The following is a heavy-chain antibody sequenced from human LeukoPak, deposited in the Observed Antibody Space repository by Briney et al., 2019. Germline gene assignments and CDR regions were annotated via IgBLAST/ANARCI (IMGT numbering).Heavy chain of an antibody. V-gene: IGHV3-23*01. CDR3: AKTSMIVVDNPPYYYYYMDV. J-gene: IGHJ6*03. CDR2: VSGSGGST. D-gene: IGHD3-22*01. Sequence: PGGSLRLSCAASGFTFSSYGMSWVRQAPGKGLEWVSAVSGSGGSTYYADSVKGRFTISRDNSKNTLYLQMNSLRAEDTAVYYCAKTSMIVVDNPPYYYYYMDVWGKGTTVTISS. CDR1: GFTFSSYG.